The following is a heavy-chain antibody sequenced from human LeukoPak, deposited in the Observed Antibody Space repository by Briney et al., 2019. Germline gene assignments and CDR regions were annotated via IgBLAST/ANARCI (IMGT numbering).Heavy chain of an antibody. CDR1: GGSISSYY. D-gene: IGHD6-19*01. V-gene: IGHV4-59*01. J-gene: IGHJ4*02. Sequence: SETLSLTCTVSGGSISSYYWSWIRQPPGKGLEWLGYIYYSGSTNYNPSLKSRVTISVDTSKNQFSLKLSSVTAADTAVYYCARGAYSSGWYYFDYWGQGTLVTVSS. CDR3: ARGAYSSGWYYFDY. CDR2: IYYSGST.